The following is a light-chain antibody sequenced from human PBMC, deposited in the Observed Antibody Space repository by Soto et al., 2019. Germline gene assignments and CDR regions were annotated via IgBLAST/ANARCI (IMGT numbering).Light chain of an antibody. CDR2: DVS. V-gene: IGLV2-14*03. CDR1: SSDVGGYNY. CDR3: SSYTTSNTRQIV. J-gene: IGLJ1*01. Sequence: QSVLTQPASVSGSPGQSSTISCTGTSSDVGGYNYVSWYQHHPGKAPKLMIFDVSNRPSGVSNRFSGSKSGNTASLTISGLQPEDEADYYCSSYTTSNTRQIVFGTGTKV.